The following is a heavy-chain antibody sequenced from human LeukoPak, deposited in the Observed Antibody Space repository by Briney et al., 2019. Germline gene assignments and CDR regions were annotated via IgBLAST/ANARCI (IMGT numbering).Heavy chain of an antibody. J-gene: IGHJ3*02. CDR2: TYTSGST. V-gene: IGHV4-4*07. CDR1: GGSISSYY. CDR3: ARDFCSSTSCYSGRAFDI. D-gene: IGHD2-2*02. Sequence: PSETLSLTCTVSGGSISSYYWSWIRQPAGKGLEWIGRTYTSGSTNYNPSLKSRVTMSVDTSKNQFSLKLSSVTAADTAVYYCARDFCSSTSCYSGRAFDIWGQGTMVTVSS.